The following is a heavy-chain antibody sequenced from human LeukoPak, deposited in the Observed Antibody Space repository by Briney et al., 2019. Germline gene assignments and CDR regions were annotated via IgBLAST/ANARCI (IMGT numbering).Heavy chain of an antibody. J-gene: IGHJ6*03. CDR1: GYSISSGYY. Sequence: SETLSLTCIVSGYSISSGYYWGWIRQPPEKGLEWIGSIYHSGTTYYNPSLKSRVTISVDTSKNQFSLKLSSVTAADTAVYYCARLWEEYQLLYYYYYMDVWGKGTTVTVSS. D-gene: IGHD2-2*02. CDR3: ARLWEEYQLLYYYYYMDV. CDR2: IYHSGTT. V-gene: IGHV4-38-2*02.